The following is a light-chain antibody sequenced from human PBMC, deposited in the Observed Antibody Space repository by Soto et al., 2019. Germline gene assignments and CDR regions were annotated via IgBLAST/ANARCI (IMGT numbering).Light chain of an antibody. V-gene: IGKV3-20*01. CDR3: QHYGTLRALT. CDR2: ATS. J-gene: IGKJ4*01. CDR1: QSVSTTY. Sequence: EIVLTQSPGTVSLSPGERATLSCRASQSVSTTYLGWYQQKPGQAPRLLIYATSSRPTGIPARFSGSGSGTDFTLTISRLEPEDFAVYHCQHYGTLRALTFGGGTKVDI.